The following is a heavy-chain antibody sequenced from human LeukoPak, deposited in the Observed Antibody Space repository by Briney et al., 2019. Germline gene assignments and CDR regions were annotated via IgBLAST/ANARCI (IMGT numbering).Heavy chain of an antibody. CDR1: GLRFSDYY. Sequence: GGSLRLSCAASGLRFSDYYVSWLRQAPGKGLQWVSYISSGGDIIDYADSVKGRFTSSRDNAKNSGYLEMNRLGAEDTAVYYCATNLIGAGEYFQQWGQGTLVTVSS. D-gene: IGHD2/OR15-2a*01. V-gene: IGHV3-11*01. CDR2: ISSGGDII. J-gene: IGHJ1*01. CDR3: ATNLIGAGEYFQQ.